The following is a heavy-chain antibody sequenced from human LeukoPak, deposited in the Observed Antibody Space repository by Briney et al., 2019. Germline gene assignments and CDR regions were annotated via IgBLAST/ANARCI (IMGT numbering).Heavy chain of an antibody. CDR1: GFTFSSYA. CDR3: AHRAPHTAMVY. V-gene: IGHV3-30-3*01. CDR2: ISYDGSNK. J-gene: IGHJ4*02. D-gene: IGHD5-18*01. Sequence: PGRSLRLSCAASGFTFSSYAMHWVRQAPGKGLEWVAVISYDGSNKYYADSVKGRFTISRDNSKNTLYLQMNSLRAEDTAVYYCAHRAPHTAMVYWGQGTLVTVSS.